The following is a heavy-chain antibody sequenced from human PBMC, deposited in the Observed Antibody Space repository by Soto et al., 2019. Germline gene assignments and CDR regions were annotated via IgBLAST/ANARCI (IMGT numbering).Heavy chain of an antibody. D-gene: IGHD2-2*01. CDR3: ARDDRSVVVPALFDY. J-gene: IGHJ4*02. V-gene: IGHV1-46*01. Sequence: ASVKVSCKASGYTFTSYYMHWVRQAPGQGLEWMGIINPSGGSTSYAQKFQGRVTMTRDTSTSTVYMELSSLRSEDTAVYYCARDDRSVVVPALFDYWGQGTLVTVSS. CDR2: INPSGGST. CDR1: GYTFTSYY.